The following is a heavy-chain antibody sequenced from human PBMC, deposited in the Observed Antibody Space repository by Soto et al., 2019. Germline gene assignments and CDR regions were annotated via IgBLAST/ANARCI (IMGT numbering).Heavy chain of an antibody. D-gene: IGHD6-19*01. CDR2: IYYTGTT. CDR3: ATLSRLRLVDY. V-gene: IGHV4-39*01. Sequence: SETLSLTCTVSGGSISSSNYYWGWIRQPPGKGLEWIGSIYYTGTTYYNPSLKSRVTISVDTSKSQFSLKLSSVTAADTAVYYCATLSRLRLVDYWGQGTLVTVSS. J-gene: IGHJ4*02. CDR1: GGSISSSNYY.